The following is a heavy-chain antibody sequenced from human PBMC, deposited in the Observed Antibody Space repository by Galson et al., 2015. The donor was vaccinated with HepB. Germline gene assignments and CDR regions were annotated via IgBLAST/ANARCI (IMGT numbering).Heavy chain of an antibody. CDR2: ISYDGSNK. V-gene: IGHV3-30*04. J-gene: IGHJ4*02. D-gene: IGHD1-26*01. Sequence: SLRLSCAASGFTFSSYAMHWIRQAPGKGLEWVAVISYDGSNKYYADSVKGRFTISRDNSKNTLYLQMNSLRAEDTAVYYCASPTIVGATGGVDYWGQGTLVTVSS. CDR3: ASPTIVGATGGVDY. CDR1: GFTFSSYA.